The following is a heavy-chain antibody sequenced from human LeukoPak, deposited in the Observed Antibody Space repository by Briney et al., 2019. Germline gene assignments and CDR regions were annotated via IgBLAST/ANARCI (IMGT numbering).Heavy chain of an antibody. CDR3: ARDKVEMATIFDY. Sequence: ASVKVSCKASGYXFISYYIHWVRQAPGQGLKWMGLINPSSGNTPYAQQFQGRVTMTRDTSTSTVYMELSSLRSGDTAVYYCARDKVEMATIFDYWGQGTLVTVSS. D-gene: IGHD5-24*01. J-gene: IGHJ4*02. CDR1: GYXFISYY. V-gene: IGHV1-46*01. CDR2: INPSSGNT.